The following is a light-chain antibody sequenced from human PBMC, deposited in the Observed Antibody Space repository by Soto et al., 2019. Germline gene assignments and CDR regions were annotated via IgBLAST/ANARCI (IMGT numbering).Light chain of an antibody. J-gene: IGKJ1*01. CDR2: GGS. V-gene: IGKV3-20*01. CDR3: QQYGGSSTWT. Sequence: EIVLTQSPDTLSLSPGERATLSCRASQSFSSSYLAWYQQKPGQAPRLLIYGGSSRDIGIPDRFIGSGSGTDFTLTISRMEHENFAVYYCQQYGGSSTWTFGQGTKVESK. CDR1: QSFSSSY.